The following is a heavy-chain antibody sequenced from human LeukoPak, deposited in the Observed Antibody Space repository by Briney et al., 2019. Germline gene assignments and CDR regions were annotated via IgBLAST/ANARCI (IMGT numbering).Heavy chain of an antibody. V-gene: IGHV1-3*01. CDR2: INAGNGNT. CDR3: ARVGMYSSGKGYFDL. D-gene: IGHD6-25*01. Sequence: GASVKVSCKASGYTFTSYAMHWVRQAPGQRLEWMGWINAGNGNTKYSQKFQGRVTITRDTSASTAYMELSSLRSEDTAVYYCARVGMYSSGKGYFDLWGRGTLVTVSS. J-gene: IGHJ2*01. CDR1: GYTFTSYA.